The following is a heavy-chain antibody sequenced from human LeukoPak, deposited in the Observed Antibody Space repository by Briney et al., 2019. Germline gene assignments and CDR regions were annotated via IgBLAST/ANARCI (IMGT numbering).Heavy chain of an antibody. CDR1: GFTFSSYA. J-gene: IGHJ2*01. Sequence: PGGSLRLSCAASGFTFSSYAMHWVRQAPGKGLEWVAFIHYDGSNNYYADSVKGRFTISRDNAKNSLYLQMNSLRAEDTAVYYCATDYGGWYFDLWGRGTLVTVSS. V-gene: IGHV3-30*02. CDR2: IHYDGSNN. D-gene: IGHD4-23*01. CDR3: ATDYGGWYFDL.